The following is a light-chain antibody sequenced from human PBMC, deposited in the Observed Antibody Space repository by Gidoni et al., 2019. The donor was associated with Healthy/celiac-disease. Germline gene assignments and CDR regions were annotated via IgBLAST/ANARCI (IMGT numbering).Light chain of an antibody. CDR1: QSISSY. Sequence: DIQLTQSPSSLSASVGDRVTITCRASQSISSYLNWYQQKPGKAPKLLIYAASSLQSRVPSRFSGSGSGTDFTLTISSLQPEDFATYYCQQSYSTSWTFGRXTKVEIK. CDR2: AAS. CDR3: QQSYSTSWT. J-gene: IGKJ1*01. V-gene: IGKV1-39*01.